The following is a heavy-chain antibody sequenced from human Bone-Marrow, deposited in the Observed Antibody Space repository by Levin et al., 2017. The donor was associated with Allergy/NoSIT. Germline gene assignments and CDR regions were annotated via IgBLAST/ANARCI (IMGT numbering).Heavy chain of an antibody. CDR3: ARDTPAPRGWIDY. D-gene: IGHD6-19*01. Sequence: GESLKISCAASGFTFSSYAMHWVRQAPGKGLEWVAVISYDGSNKYYADSVKGRFTISRDNSKNTLYLQMNSLRAEDTAVYYCARDTPAPRGWIDYWGQGTLVTVSS. CDR2: ISYDGSNK. V-gene: IGHV3-30-3*01. J-gene: IGHJ4*02. CDR1: GFTFSSYA.